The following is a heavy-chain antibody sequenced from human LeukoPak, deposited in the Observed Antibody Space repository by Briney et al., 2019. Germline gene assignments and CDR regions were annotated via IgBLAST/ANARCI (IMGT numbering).Heavy chain of an antibody. CDR2: ISGSGGST. D-gene: IGHD4-23*01. CDR3: AKSLDYGGNRARLDF. J-gene: IGHJ4*02. Sequence: GGSLKLSCAASGFTFSSYAMSWVRQAPGKGLEWVSSISGSGGSTYYADSVKGRFTVSRDNSKNTLYLQMNSLRVDDTAVYYCAKSLDYGGNRARLDFWGQGTLVTVSS. V-gene: IGHV3-23*01. CDR1: GFTFSSYA.